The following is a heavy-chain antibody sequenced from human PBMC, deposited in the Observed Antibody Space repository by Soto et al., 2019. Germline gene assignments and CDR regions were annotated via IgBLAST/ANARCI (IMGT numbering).Heavy chain of an antibody. CDR2: ISDDGSTA. CDR3: ARGPRVSSTGTGAH. V-gene: IGHV3-74*01. J-gene: IGHJ4*02. Sequence: AGGSLRLSCAVSGFTFSAYWMHWVRQVPGKGLTWVSRISDDGSTATYADSVKGRFVISRDNAKNSLYLEMNTLRVDDSGLYYCARGPRVSSTGTGAHWGRGXLVTVYS. CDR1: GFTFSAYW. D-gene: IGHD1-1*01.